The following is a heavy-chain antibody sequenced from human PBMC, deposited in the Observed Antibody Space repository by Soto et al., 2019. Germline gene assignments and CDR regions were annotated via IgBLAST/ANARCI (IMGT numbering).Heavy chain of an antibody. CDR3: ARDLTRQLDYWLDH. CDR1: GFAFAGAY. Sequence: ASVQVSFAASGFAFAGAYEHLWRQSLGQGPEWMGWINVNSGGTDYAQKFQGRVTMTRDTAISTAYMELRSLRSDDTAVYFCARDLTRQLDYWLDHWGQGTMVTGSS. CDR2: INVNSGGT. V-gene: IGHV1-2*02. J-gene: IGHJ5*02. D-gene: IGHD5-18*01.